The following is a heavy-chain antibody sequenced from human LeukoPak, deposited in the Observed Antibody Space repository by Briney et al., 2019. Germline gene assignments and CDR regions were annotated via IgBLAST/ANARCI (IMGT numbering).Heavy chain of an antibody. V-gene: IGHV3-23*01. CDR3: AKVHNWGSEYYFDY. Sequence: PGGSLRLSCAASGFTFSSYAMSWVRQAPGKGLEWVSTITGSGGSTYYADSVKGRFTISRDTSKNTLYLQMNSLRAEDTAVYYCAKVHNWGSEYYFDYWGQGTLVTVSS. CDR1: GFTFSSYA. CDR2: ITGSGGST. J-gene: IGHJ4*02. D-gene: IGHD7-27*01.